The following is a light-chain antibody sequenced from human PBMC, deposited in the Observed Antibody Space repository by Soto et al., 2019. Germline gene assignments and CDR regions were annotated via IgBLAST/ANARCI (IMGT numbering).Light chain of an antibody. CDR2: KAS. V-gene: IGKV1-5*03. Sequence: DIQMTQSPSTLSASVGDRVTITCRASQSISSWLAWYQQKPGQAPKVLIYKASTLESGVPSRFSGSGSVTEFTLTISSLQPDDFATYYCQQYNTSPWTFGQGTQVEIK. CDR3: QQYNTSPWT. J-gene: IGKJ1*01. CDR1: QSISSW.